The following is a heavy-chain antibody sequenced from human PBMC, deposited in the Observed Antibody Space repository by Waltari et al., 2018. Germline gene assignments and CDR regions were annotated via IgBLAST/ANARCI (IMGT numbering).Heavy chain of an antibody. Sequence: QVQLQESGPGLVKPSETLSLTCSVPGGSINGYHWSWLRQAPGTGLEWLGGIYPGGSKRYNPSLQSRVTMSEDTSKNQLSLKVTSVTAADTAVYYCARDQASRYWGQGILVTVSS. CDR1: GGSINGYH. CDR2: IYPGGSK. V-gene: IGHV4-4*07. CDR3: ARDQASRY. J-gene: IGHJ4*02.